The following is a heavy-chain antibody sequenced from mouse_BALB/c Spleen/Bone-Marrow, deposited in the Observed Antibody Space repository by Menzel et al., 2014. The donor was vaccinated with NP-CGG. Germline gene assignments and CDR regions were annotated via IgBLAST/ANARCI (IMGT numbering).Heavy chain of an antibody. J-gene: IGHJ4*01. CDR1: GYTFTSYW. V-gene: IGHV1-87*01. CDR2: IYPGDGDT. CDR3: ARYYYAMDY. Sequence: QVQPQQSGAELARPGASVKLSCKASGYTFTSYWMQWVKQRPGQGLEWIGAIYPGDGDTRYTQKFKGKATLTADKSSSTAYMQLSSLASEDSAVYYCARYYYAMDYWGQGTSVTVSS.